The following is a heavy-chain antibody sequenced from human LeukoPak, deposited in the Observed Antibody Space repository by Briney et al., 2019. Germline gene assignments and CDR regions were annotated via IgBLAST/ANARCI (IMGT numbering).Heavy chain of an antibody. CDR2: IYYSGST. V-gene: IGHV4-39*01. Sequence: SETLSLTCTVSGGSISSNSYYWGWIRQPPGKGLKWIGSIYYSGSTYYNPSLKSRVTISVDTSKNQFSLKLNSVTAADTAVYYCARRMDSSTYFDYWGQGTLVTVSS. D-gene: IGHD3-22*01. CDR3: ARRMDSSTYFDY. CDR1: GGSISSNSYY. J-gene: IGHJ4*02.